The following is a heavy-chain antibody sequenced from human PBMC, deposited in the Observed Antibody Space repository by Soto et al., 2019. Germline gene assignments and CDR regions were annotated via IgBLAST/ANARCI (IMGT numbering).Heavy chain of an antibody. V-gene: IGHV1-18*01. J-gene: IGHJ4*02. CDR3: ARKLAGGYDFGDDY. CDR1: GYMFTTYP. Sequence: QVQLLQSGAEVKKPGASVKVTCKTSGYMFTTYPISWVRQAPGQGLEWVGWISTYNGNTDSAQKFQGRVTMTTDTSTSTAYMELRSLRSDDTAVYYCARKLAGGYDFGDDYWGQGTLVTVSS. CDR2: ISTYNGNT. D-gene: IGHD3-22*01.